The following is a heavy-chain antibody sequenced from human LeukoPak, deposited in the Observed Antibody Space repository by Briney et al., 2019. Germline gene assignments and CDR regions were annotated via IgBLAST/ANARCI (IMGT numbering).Heavy chain of an antibody. J-gene: IGHJ4*02. CDR3: ARDSGSIVDYGDSIFDY. CDR2: IIPILGIA. D-gene: IGHD4-17*01. CDR1: GGTFSSYA. Sequence: SVKVSCKASGGTFSSYAISWVRQAPGQGLEWMGRIIPILGIANYAQKFQGRVTITADKSTSTAYVELSSLRSEDTAVYYCARDSGSIVDYGDSIFDYWGQGTLVTVSS. V-gene: IGHV1-69*04.